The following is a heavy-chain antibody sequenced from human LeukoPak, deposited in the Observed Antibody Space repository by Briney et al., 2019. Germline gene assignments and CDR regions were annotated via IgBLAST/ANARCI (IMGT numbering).Heavy chain of an antibody. Sequence: ASVKVSCKASGYTFTSYGISWVRQAPGQGLEWMGWISAFSGNTNDAQKFQGRVTMTTDTSTSTAYMELRSLRSDDTAAYYCARDRDGYNGGDYWGQGTLVTVSS. J-gene: IGHJ4*02. CDR2: ISAFSGNT. CDR3: ARDRDGYNGGDY. V-gene: IGHV1-18*01. CDR1: GYTFTSYG. D-gene: IGHD5-24*01.